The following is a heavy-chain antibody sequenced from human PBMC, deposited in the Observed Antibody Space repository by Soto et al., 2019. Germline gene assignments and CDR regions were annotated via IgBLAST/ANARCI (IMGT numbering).Heavy chain of an antibody. CDR2: ISPYNGNT. D-gene: IGHD5-12*01. V-gene: IGHV1-18*01. Sequence: ASVKVSCKASGYTFTSCGISWVRQAPGQGVEWMGWISPYNGNTNYAQKLPGSVTMTTDTSTSTAYMELRSLRSDDTAVYSCARVADIVATITGDHFDYWGQGTLVTVSS. J-gene: IGHJ4*02. CDR3: ARVADIVATITGDHFDY. CDR1: GYTFTSCG.